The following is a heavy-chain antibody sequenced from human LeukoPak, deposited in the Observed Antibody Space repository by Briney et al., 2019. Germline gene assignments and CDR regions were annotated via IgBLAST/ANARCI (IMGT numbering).Heavy chain of an antibody. CDR1: GYTFTGYY. CDR2: INPNSGGT. D-gene: IGHD2-2*01. V-gene: IGHV1-2*02. J-gene: IGHJ4*02. Sequence: ASVKVSCKASGYTFTGYYMHWVRQAPGQGLEWMGWINPNSGGTNYAQKFQGRVTMTRDTSISTAYMELSRLRSDDTAVYYCARGASWGYCSSTSCPPGGYWGQGTLVTVSS. CDR3: ARGASWGYCSSTSCPPGGY.